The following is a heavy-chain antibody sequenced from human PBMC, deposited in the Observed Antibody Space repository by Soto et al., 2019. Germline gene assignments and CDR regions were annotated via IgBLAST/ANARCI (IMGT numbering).Heavy chain of an antibody. D-gene: IGHD2-2*01. CDR3: ARLYCSSTSCNDAFDI. CDR1: GYTFTSYG. J-gene: IGHJ3*02. CDR2: ISAYNGNT. Sequence: QVQLVQSGAEVKKPGASGKVSCKASGYTFTSYGISWVRQAPAQGLEWMGWISAYNGNTNSAQQLQGRVTMTTDTSTSTAYMELRSLRSDDTAVYYCARLYCSSTSCNDAFDICGQGTMVTVSS. V-gene: IGHV1-18*04.